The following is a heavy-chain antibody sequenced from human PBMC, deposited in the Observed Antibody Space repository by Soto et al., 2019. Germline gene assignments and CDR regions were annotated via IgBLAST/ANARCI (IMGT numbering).Heavy chain of an antibody. D-gene: IGHD3-10*01. J-gene: IGHJ4*02. CDR2: IGGSGDST. Sequence: EVQLLESGGGLVQPGGSLRLSCVASGFTFRSYGMSWVRQAPGKGLEWVSAIGGSGDSTYYADSVKGRFTISRDNSKNTLYLQMNSRKADDTTIYYCAKTPRVLLLWFGEGHDPFVHWGQGSLVTVSS. CDR3: AKTPRVLLLWFGEGHDPFVH. CDR1: GFTFRSYG. V-gene: IGHV3-23*01.